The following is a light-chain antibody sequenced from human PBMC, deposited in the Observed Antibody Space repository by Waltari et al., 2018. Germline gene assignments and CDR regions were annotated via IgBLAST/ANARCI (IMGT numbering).Light chain of an antibody. CDR3: QQLHSYPVT. J-gene: IGKJ4*01. Sequence: AVQLTQSPSSLSASVGDRVTITCRAGQAISSALAWYQQKPGKAPNLLIYDASNLGSGVPTRFSGSGSGTHFTLTISSLQPADFATYYCQQLHSYPVTFGGGTKVEIK. CDR1: QAISSA. V-gene: IGKV1-13*02. CDR2: DAS.